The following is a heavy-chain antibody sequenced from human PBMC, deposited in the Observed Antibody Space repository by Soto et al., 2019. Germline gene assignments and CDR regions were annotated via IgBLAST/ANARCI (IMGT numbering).Heavy chain of an antibody. J-gene: IGHJ6*02. CDR1: GYSFTTYW. CDR3: ARHGVRYYYYGMDV. Sequence: ELQLVQSGAEVKKPGESLRISCTGSGYGSGYSFTTYWISWVRQMPGKGLVWMGRIDPSDSYTNYSPSFQAHVTISADKSRNTAYRQWSSLKASGTAMYYWARHGVRYYYYGMDVWGQGTTVTVSS. CDR2: IDPSDSYT. D-gene: IGHD3-10*01. V-gene: IGHV5-10-1*03.